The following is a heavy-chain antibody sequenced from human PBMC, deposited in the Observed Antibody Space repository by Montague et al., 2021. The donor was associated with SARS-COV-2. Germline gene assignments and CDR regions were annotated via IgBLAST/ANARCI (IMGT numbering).Heavy chain of an antibody. J-gene: IGHJ6*02. CDR1: GFTFSRHG. D-gene: IGHD6-19*01. CDR3: AKDQDIGYSSGWSYYYYGMDV. V-gene: IGHV3-30*18. CDR2: ISYDGSNK. Sequence: SLRLSCAASGFTFSRHGMHWVRQAPGKGLEWVAVISYDGSNKNYADSVRGRFTISRDNSKNTLYLQMNSLRAEDTAVYYCAKDQDIGYSSGWSYYYYGMDVWGQGTTVTVSS.